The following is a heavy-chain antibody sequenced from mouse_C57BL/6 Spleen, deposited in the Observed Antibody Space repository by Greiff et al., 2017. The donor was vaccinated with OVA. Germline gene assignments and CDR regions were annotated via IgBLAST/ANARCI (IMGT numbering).Heavy chain of an antibody. CDR1: GYTFTDYY. D-gene: IGHD4-1*01. J-gene: IGHJ4*01. V-gene: IGHV1-26*01. Sequence: VQLQQSGPELVKPGASVKISCKASGYTFTDYYMNWVKQSHGKSLEWIGDINPNNGGTSYNQKFKGKATLTVDKSSSTAYMELSSLTSEDSAVYYCARRTGHYYAMDYWGQGTSVTVSS. CDR2: INPNNGGT. CDR3: ARRTGHYYAMDY.